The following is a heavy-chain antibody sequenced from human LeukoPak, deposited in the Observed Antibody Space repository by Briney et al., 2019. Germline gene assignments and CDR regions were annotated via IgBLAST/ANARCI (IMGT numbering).Heavy chain of an antibody. CDR2: INHSGST. Sequence: GSLRLSCAASGFTFSSYGMHWIRQPPGKGLEWIGEINHSGSTNYNPSLKSRVTISVDTSENQFSLKLSSVTAADTAVYYCARGEAVAELDYWGQGTLVTVSS. CDR1: GFTFSSYG. V-gene: IGHV4-34*01. J-gene: IGHJ4*02. D-gene: IGHD6-19*01. CDR3: ARGEAVAELDY.